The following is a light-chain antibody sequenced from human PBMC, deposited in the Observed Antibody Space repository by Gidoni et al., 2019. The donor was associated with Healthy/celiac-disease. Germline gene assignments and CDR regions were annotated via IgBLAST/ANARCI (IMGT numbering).Light chain of an antibody. CDR1: QSVLYSSNNKNY. CDR2: WAS. V-gene: IGKV4-1*01. CDR3: QQYYSTTLT. J-gene: IGKJ4*01. Sequence: DIVMTPSPDSLAVSLGERATINCKSSQSVLYSSNNKNYLAWYQQKPGQPPKLRIYWASTRESGVPDRFSGSGSGTDFTLTISSLQAEDVAVYYCQQYYSTTLTFGGGTKVEIK.